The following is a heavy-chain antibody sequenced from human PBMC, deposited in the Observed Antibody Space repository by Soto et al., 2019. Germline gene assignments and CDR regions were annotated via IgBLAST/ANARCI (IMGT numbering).Heavy chain of an antibody. D-gene: IGHD3-10*01. CDR1: GYTFTAYD. CDR2: IRAYNGDT. CDR3: ARAGAAPYYYYGLDV. V-gene: IGHV1-18*01. J-gene: IGHJ6*02. Sequence: ASVKVSCKTSGYTFTAYDIYWVRQAPGQGLEWMGWIRAYNGDTNYAQKFQTRVTMTTDKSTDTAYMDLRSLTSDDTAIYYCARAGAAPYYYYGLDVWGQGTTVTVSS.